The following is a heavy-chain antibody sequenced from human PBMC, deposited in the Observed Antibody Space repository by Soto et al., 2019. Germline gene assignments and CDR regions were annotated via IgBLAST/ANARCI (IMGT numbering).Heavy chain of an antibody. D-gene: IGHD5-18*01. V-gene: IGHV4-61*01. J-gene: IGHJ4*02. CDR1: GGSVSSGSYY. CDR3: ARDNGYSYGYFDY. Sequence: QVQLQESGPGLVKPSETLSLTCTVSGGSVSSGSYYWTWIRQPPGKGLEWIGCRYNSGSTNYNPALKSRATISVDTSKNQFSLRLSSVTAADTAVYYCARDNGYSYGYFDYWGQGTLVTVSS. CDR2: RYNSGST.